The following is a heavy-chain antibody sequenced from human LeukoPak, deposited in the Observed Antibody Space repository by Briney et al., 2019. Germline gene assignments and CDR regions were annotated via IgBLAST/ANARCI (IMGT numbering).Heavy chain of an antibody. J-gene: IGHJ5*02. CDR3: AADLWFGDSVWFDP. V-gene: IGHV3-53*01. CDR2: IYSGGST. Sequence: PGGSLRLSCAASGFTVSSNYMSWVRQAPGKGLEWVSVIYSGGSTYYADSVKGRFTISRDNAKNSLYLQVNSLRAEDTAVYYCAADLWFGDSVWFDPWGQGTLVTVSS. D-gene: IGHD3-10*01. CDR1: GFTVSSNY.